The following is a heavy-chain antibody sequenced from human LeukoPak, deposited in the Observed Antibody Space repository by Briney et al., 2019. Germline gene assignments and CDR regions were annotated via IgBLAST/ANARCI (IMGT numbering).Heavy chain of an antibody. CDR3: ASILKWFVYEY. V-gene: IGHV3-15*01. J-gene: IGHJ4*02. CDR2: IKSKTDGGTT. Sequence: GGSLRLSCAASGFTFSNAWMSWVRQAPGKGLEWVGRIKSKTDGGTTDYAAPVKGRFTISRDDSKNTLYLQMNSLRDEDTAVYYCASILKWFVYEYWGQGTLVTVSS. D-gene: IGHD3-10*01. CDR1: GFTFSNAW.